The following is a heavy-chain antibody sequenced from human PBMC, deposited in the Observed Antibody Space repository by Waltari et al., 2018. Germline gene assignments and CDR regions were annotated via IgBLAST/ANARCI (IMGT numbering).Heavy chain of an antibody. J-gene: IGHJ6*02. CDR3: ARDLVSTIYGYYSEMDV. D-gene: IGHD5-12*01. CDR2: MYHIGST. V-gene: IGHV4-59*11. Sequence: QVQLQESGPGLVKPSETLSLTCTVSGGSIPNHYWSWFRQTPGKGLEWIGYMYHIGSTYYNPSLKSRVTMSLDTSKNQFSLKLTSVTAADRAVYYCARDLVSTIYGYYSEMDVWGQGTTVTVSS. CDR1: GGSIPNHY.